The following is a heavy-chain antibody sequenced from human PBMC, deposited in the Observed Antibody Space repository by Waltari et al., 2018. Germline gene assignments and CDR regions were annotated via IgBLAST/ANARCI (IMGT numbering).Heavy chain of an antibody. CDR1: GFIFSGFA. D-gene: IGHD6-19*01. Sequence: EVQLLESGGGLVQPGGSLRLSCSASGFIFSGFAMTWVRQAPGRGREWVSGTDANGAATYYADSGKGRFTISRDNSKNTLYLQMNSLRAGDTATYYCAKGIYSAGWYAGVDSWGQGTVVTVSS. CDR3: AKGIYSAGWYAGVDS. V-gene: IGHV3-23*01. J-gene: IGHJ4*02. CDR2: TDANGAAT.